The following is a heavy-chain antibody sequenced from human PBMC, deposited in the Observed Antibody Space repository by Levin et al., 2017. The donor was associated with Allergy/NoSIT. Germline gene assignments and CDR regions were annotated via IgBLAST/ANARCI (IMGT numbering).Heavy chain of an antibody. CDR1: GGSISSYY. Sequence: SQTLSLTCTVSGGSISSYYWSWLRQPAGKGLEWIGRIYTSGSTNYNPSLKSRVTMSVDTSKNQFSLKLSSVTAADTAVYYCARGGHIVATGGEYYYYGMDVWGQGTTVTVSS. V-gene: IGHV4-4*07. CDR3: ARGGHIVATGGEYYYYGMDV. J-gene: IGHJ6*02. D-gene: IGHD5-12*01. CDR2: IYTSGST.